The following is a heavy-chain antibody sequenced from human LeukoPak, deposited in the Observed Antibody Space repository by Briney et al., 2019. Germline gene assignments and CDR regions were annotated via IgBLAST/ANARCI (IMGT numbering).Heavy chain of an antibody. V-gene: IGHV3-43*02. CDR3: AKDISLGRGWYYIDY. D-gene: IGHD6-19*01. CDR2: ISGDGGST. CDR1: GFTFDDYA. Sequence: GGSLRLSCAASGFTFDDYAMQWVRQAPGKGLEWVSLISGDGGSTYYADSVKGRFTISRDNSKNSLYLQMNSLRTEDTALYYCAKDISLGRGWYYIDYWGQGTLVTVSS. J-gene: IGHJ4*02.